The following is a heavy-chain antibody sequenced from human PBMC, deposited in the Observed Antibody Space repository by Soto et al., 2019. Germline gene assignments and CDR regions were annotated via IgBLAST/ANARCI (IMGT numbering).Heavy chain of an antibody. CDR3: ARQGSDYYVSGSYSFYYYDYMDV. V-gene: IGHV4-59*08. CDR1: GGSISSYY. J-gene: IGHJ6*03. CDR2: IYYSGGT. Sequence: SETLSLTCTVSGGSISSYYWSWIRQPPGKGLEWIGYIYYSGGTNYNPSLKSRVTISVDTSKNQFSLKLSSVTAADTAVYYCARQGSDYYVSGSYSFYYYDYMDVWGKGTTVTVSS. D-gene: IGHD3-10*01.